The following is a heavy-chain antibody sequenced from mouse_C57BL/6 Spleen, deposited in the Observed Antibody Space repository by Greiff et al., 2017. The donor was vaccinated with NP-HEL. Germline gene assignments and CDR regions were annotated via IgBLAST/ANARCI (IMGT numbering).Heavy chain of an antibody. J-gene: IGHJ2*01. CDR1: GFTFSSYA. Sequence: EVQVVESGGGLVKPGGSLKLSCAASGFTFSSYAMSWVRQTPEKRLEWVATISDGGSYTYYPDNVKGRFTISRDNAKNNLYLQMSHLKSEDTAMYYCARGGLGLDYWGQGTTLTVSS. D-gene: IGHD4-1*01. V-gene: IGHV5-4*01. CDR2: ISDGGSYT. CDR3: ARGGLGLDY.